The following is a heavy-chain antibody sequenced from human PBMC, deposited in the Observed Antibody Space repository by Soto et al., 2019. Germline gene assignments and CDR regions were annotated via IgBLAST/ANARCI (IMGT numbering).Heavy chain of an antibody. D-gene: IGHD3-3*01. CDR1: GGSISSYY. J-gene: IGHJ4*02. CDR3: AKEDGYWSGYNV. CDR2: THYSGST. V-gene: IGHV4-59*01. Sequence: SETLSLTYTVSGGSISSYYWSWIRQPPGKGLEWIGYTHYSGSTNQNPSLKSRVTISLDTSKNQFSLKLTSVTAADTAVYYCAKEDGYWSGYNVWGQGTLVTVSS.